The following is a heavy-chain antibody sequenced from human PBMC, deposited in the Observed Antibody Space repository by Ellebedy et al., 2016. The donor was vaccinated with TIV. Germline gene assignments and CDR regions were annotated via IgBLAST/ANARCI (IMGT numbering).Heavy chain of an antibody. CDR1: GFTFSSYA. CDR3: ARTFSSGWYRNDYYYGMDV. D-gene: IGHD6-19*01. Sequence: GESLKISCAASGFTFSSYALHWVRQAPGKGLERVAVISYDGSNKYYADSVKGRFTISRDNSKNTLYLQMNSLRAEDTAVYCCARTFSSGWYRNDYYYGMDVWGQGTTVTVSS. CDR2: ISYDGSNK. V-gene: IGHV3-30-3*01. J-gene: IGHJ6*02.